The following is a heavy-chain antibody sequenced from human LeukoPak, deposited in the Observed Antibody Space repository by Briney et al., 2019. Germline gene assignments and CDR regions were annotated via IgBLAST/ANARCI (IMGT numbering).Heavy chain of an antibody. CDR3: ARGGYDSGSYYKGPLYYFDY. CDR1: GGSISTYY. D-gene: IGHD3-10*01. CDR2: LYTSGST. Sequence: SETLSLTCSVSGGSISTYYWSWIRQPAGKGLEWIGRLYTSGSTNYNPSLKSRVTMSVDTSKNQFSLRLSSVTAADTAVYYCARGGYDSGSYYKGPLYYFDYWGQGTLVTVSS. J-gene: IGHJ4*02. V-gene: IGHV4-4*07.